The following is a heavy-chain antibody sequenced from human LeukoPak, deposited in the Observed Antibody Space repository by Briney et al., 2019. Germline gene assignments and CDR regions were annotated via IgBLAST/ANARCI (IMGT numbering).Heavy chain of an antibody. Sequence: ASVKVSCKASGYTFTGYYMHWVRQAPGQGLEWMGWINPNSGGTNYAQKFQGRVTMTRDTSISTAYMELSRLRSDDTAVYYCAREGVYGDNRIVIDYWGQGTLVTVSS. CDR1: GYTFTGYY. J-gene: IGHJ4*02. CDR3: AREGVYGDNRIVIDY. CDR2: INPNSGGT. D-gene: IGHD4-23*01. V-gene: IGHV1-2*02.